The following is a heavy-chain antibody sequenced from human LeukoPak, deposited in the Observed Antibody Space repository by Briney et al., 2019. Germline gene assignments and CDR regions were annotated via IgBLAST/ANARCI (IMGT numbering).Heavy chain of an antibody. Sequence: GGSLRLSCAASGFTFRDFSMTWVRQAPGKGLEWVSYISGSGDIIYYADSVKGRFTISRDNAKNSLYLQMDSLRAEDTAIYYCARDMTITGADDYWGQGTLVTVSS. CDR1: GFTFRDFS. CDR3: ARDMTITGADDY. D-gene: IGHD6-13*01. V-gene: IGHV3-48*04. CDR2: ISGSGDII. J-gene: IGHJ4*02.